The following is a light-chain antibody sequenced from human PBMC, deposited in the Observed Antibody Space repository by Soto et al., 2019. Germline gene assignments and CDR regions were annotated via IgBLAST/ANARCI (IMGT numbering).Light chain of an antibody. V-gene: IGLV2-23*02. J-gene: IGLJ2*01. Sequence: QSALTQPASVSGSPGQSITISCTGTSSDVGNYNLFSWYQQHPGKAPKLMIYEVIKRPSGVSNRFSGSKSGNTASLTISWLQAEDEADYYCYSYAGSSTSVFGGGTKLTVL. CDR3: YSYAGSSTSV. CDR1: SSDVGNYNL. CDR2: EVI.